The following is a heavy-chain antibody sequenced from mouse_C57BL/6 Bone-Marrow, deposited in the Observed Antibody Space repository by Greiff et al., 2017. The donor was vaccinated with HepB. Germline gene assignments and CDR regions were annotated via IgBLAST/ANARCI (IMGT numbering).Heavy chain of an antibody. CDR1: GYTFTSYW. J-gene: IGHJ4*01. CDR3: ARGGWFPYYYAMDY. CDR2: IDPSDSYT. D-gene: IGHD2-3*01. Sequence: QVQLQQPGAELVRPGTSVKLSCKASGYTFTSYWMHWVKQRPGQGLEWIGVIDPSDSYTNYNQKFKGKATLTVDTSSSTAYMQLSSLTSEDSAVYYSARGGWFPYYYAMDYWGQGTSVTVSS. V-gene: IGHV1-59*01.